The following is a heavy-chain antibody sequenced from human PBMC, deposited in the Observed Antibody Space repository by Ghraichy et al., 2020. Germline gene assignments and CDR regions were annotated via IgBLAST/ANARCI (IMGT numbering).Heavy chain of an antibody. CDR3: ARGPYSGSHEWFDP. CDR1: GYSFSAYA. CDR2: INAGNGNT. V-gene: IGHV1-3*01. D-gene: IGHD1-26*01. J-gene: IGHJ5*02. Sequence: ASVKVSCKGSGYSFSAYAVHWVRQAPGQSLEWMGWINAGNGNTKYSQKFQGRVTITRDRSASTAYMELSSLTSEDTAVYYCARGPYSGSHEWFDPWGQGTLVIVSS.